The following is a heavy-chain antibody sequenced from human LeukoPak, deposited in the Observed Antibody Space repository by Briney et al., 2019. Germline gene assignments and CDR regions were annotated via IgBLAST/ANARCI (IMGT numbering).Heavy chain of an antibody. D-gene: IGHD3-3*01. V-gene: IGHV1-18*01. CDR3: ARDHDYDFWSGYYKGDDAFDI. CDR1: GYTFTSYG. Sequence: ASVKVSCKASGYTFTSYGISWVRQAPGQGLEWMGWISAYNGNTNYAQKLQGRVTMTTDTSTSTAYMELRSLRSDDTAVYYCARDHDYDFWSGYYKGDDAFDIWGQGTMVTVSS. J-gene: IGHJ3*02. CDR2: ISAYNGNT.